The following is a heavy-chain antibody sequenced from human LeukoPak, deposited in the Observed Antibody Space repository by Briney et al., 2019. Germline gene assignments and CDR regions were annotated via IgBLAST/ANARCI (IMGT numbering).Heavy chain of an antibody. J-gene: IGHJ4*02. CDR2: ISSSSSYI. CDR1: GFTFSSYS. CDR3: ASSGYLRGHFDY. V-gene: IGHV3-21*01. Sequence: GGSLRLSCAASGFTFSSYSMNWVRQAPGKGLEWVSSISSSSSYIYYADSLKGRFTISRDNAKNSLYLQMNSLRVEDTAVYYCASSGYLRGHFDYWGQGTLVTVSS. D-gene: IGHD3-22*01.